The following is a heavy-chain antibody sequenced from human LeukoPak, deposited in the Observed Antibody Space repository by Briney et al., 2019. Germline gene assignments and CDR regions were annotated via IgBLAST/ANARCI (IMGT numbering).Heavy chain of an antibody. J-gene: IGHJ5*02. V-gene: IGHV4-34*01. Sequence: SETLSLTCAVYGGSFSGYHWSWIRQPPGTGLEWIGEINHSGSTNYNPSLKSRVTISVDMSKNQFSLKLTSVTAADTAVYYCASRYHPPAAMAASSSWFDPWGQGTLVTVSS. D-gene: IGHD2-2*01. CDR3: ASRYHPPAAMAASSSWFDP. CDR2: INHSGST. CDR1: GGSFSGYH.